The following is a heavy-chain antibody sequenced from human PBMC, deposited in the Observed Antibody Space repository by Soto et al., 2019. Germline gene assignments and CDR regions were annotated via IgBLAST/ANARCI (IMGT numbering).Heavy chain of an antibody. J-gene: IGHJ5*01. CDR2: VHISGHS. V-gene: IGHV4-4*02. CDR3: ARVRQGCSANNCYFDP. CDR1: GGSVRAPDW. Sequence: KPSETLSLTCTLSGGSVRAPDWWNWVRQSPDKGLEWIAEVHISGHSNYNPSLRSRVSVSIDSSKNQFYLNLNSVTVADTAIYYCARVRQGCSANNCYFDPWGQGTQVTVSS. D-gene: IGHD1-1*01.